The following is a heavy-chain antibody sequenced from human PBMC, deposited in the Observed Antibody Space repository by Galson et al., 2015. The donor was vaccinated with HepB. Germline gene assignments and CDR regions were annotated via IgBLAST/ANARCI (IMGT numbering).Heavy chain of an antibody. CDR2: IYYSGST. Sequence: LSLTCTVSGGSISSYYWSWIRQPPGKGLEWIGYIYYSGSTNYNPSLKSRVTISVDTSKNQFSLKLSSVTAADTAVYYCARVAAAGTVDYWGQGTLVTVSS. V-gene: IGHV4-59*01. J-gene: IGHJ4*02. CDR1: GGSISSYY. CDR3: ARVAAAGTVDY. D-gene: IGHD6-13*01.